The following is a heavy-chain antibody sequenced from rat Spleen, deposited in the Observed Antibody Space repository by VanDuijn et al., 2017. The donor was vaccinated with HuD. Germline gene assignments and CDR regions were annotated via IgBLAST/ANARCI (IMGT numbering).Heavy chain of an antibody. D-gene: IGHD1-10*01. Sequence: QVQLKESGPGLVQPSETLSLTCTVSGFSVTRFSVSWVRQPPGKGLEWMGRIQNGGGTRYNSALKSRLSISKDTSKRQVFLKVNSLQTEDSATYYCARDKGGQLRGFAYWGQGTLVTVSS. CDR1: GFSVTRFS. V-gene: IGHV2S1*01. CDR2: IQNGGGT. CDR3: ARDKGGQLRGFAY. J-gene: IGHJ3*01.